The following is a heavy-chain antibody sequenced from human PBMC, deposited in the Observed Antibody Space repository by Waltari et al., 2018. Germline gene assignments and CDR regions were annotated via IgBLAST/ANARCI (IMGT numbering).Heavy chain of an antibody. J-gene: IGHJ1*01. CDR3: ARTGRGNHYDSSDFQY. V-gene: IGHV3-23*03. CDR1: GFSFTSYS. CDR2: IIYSGGST. Sequence: EVQLLESGGALVQPGGSLRRSWADSGFSFTSYSMVWVRQAPGNGLEWVSIIYSGGSTYYADSVKGRFTVSRDNSKHTLYLEMHSLRTEDTAVYYCARTGRGNHYDSSDFQYWGQGTLVTVSS. D-gene: IGHD3-22*01.